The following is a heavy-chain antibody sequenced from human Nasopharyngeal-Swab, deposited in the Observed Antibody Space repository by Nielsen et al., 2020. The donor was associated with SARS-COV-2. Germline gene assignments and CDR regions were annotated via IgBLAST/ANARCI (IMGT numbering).Heavy chain of an antibody. CDR2: ISYDGSNK. J-gene: IGHJ6*02. D-gene: IGHD6-13*01. V-gene: IGHV3-30-3*01. CDR3: ARGEAAADFYYYGMDV. CDR1: GFTFSSYA. Sequence: SLKISCAASGFTFSSYAMHWVRQAPGKGLEWVAVISYDGSNKYYADSVKGRFTISRDNSKNTLYLQMNSLRAEDTAVYYCARGEAAADFYYYGMDVWGQGTTVTVSS.